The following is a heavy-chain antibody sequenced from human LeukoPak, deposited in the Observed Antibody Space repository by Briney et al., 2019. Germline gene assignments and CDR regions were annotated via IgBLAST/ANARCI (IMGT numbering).Heavy chain of an antibody. CDR2: IYTSGST. J-gene: IGHJ4*02. CDR1: GGSISSYY. D-gene: IGHD2-8*01. Sequence: SETLSLTCTVSGGSISSYYWSWIRQPAGKGLEWIGRIYTSGSTNYNPPLKSRVTMSVDTSKNQFSLKLSSVTAADTAVYYCAREIGVLMVYSPLYFDYWGQGTLVTVSS. V-gene: IGHV4-4*07. CDR3: AREIGVLMVYSPLYFDY.